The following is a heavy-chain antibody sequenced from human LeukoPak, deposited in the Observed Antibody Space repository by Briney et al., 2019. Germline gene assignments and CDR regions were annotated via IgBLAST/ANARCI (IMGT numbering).Heavy chain of an antibody. CDR1: GYSFTSYW. CDR3: ARRDGPEYCSSTSCQNWFDP. Sequence: GESLKISCKGSGYSFTSYWIGWVRQMPGKGLEWMGIIYPGDSDTRYSPSFQGQVTISADKSISTAYLQWSSLKASDTAMYYCARRDGPEYCSSTSCQNWFDPWGQGTLVTVSS. D-gene: IGHD2-2*01. J-gene: IGHJ5*02. V-gene: IGHV5-51*01. CDR2: IYPGDSDT.